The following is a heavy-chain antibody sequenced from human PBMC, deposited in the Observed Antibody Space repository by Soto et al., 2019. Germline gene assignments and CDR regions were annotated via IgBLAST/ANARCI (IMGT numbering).Heavy chain of an antibody. CDR1: GGSVSSGSYY. Sequence: SETLSLTCPVSGGSVSSGSYYWSWIRQPPGKGLEWIGCIYYSGSTNYNPSLKSRVTISVDTSKNQFSLKLSSVTAADTAVYYCARDPGMAGSFDYWGQGTLVTVSS. CDR2: IYYSGST. J-gene: IGHJ4*02. CDR3: ARDPGMAGSFDY. D-gene: IGHD6-19*01. V-gene: IGHV4-61*01.